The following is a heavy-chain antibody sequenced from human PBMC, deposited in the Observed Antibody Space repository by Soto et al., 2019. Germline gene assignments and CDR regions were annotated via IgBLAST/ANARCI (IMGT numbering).Heavy chain of an antibody. CDR2: IYYSGST. CDR1: GGSISSYY. CDR3: ARGPGYCSGGSCFDY. V-gene: IGHV4-59*01. D-gene: IGHD2-15*01. J-gene: IGHJ4*02. Sequence: SETLSLTCTVSGGSISSYYWSWIRQPPGKGLEWIGYIYYSGSTNYNPSLKSRVTISVDTSKNQFSLKLSSVTAADTAVYYCARGPGYCSGGSCFDYWGQGTLVT.